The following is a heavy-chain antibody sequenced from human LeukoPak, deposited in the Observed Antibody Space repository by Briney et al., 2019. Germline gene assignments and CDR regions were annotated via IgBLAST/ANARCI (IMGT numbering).Heavy chain of an antibody. Sequence: GGSLRLSCAASGFTFSSYAMHWVRQAPGKGLEYVSAISSNGGSTYYANSAKGRFTISRDNSKNTLYLQMGSLRAEDMAVYYCASKGYCSGGSCYLPEDYYYYGMDVWGQGTTVTVSS. CDR3: ASKGYCSGGSCYLPEDYYYYGMDV. CDR1: GFTFSSYA. CDR2: ISSNGGST. J-gene: IGHJ6*02. D-gene: IGHD2-15*01. V-gene: IGHV3-64*01.